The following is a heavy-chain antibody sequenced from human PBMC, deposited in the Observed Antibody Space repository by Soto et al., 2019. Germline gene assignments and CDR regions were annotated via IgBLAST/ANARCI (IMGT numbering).Heavy chain of an antibody. V-gene: IGHV3-30*18. CDR3: AKSVYNWNDGFFAY. D-gene: IGHD1-1*01. CDR2: ISYDGFNK. CDR1: GFTFSSYG. Sequence: QVQLVESGGGVVQPGRSLRLSCAASGFTFSSYGMHWVRQAPGKGLEWVAVISYDGFNKYYADPVKGRFTISRDNSKNTLYLQMNSLRAEDTAVYYCAKSVYNWNDGFFAYWGQGTLVTVSS. J-gene: IGHJ4*02.